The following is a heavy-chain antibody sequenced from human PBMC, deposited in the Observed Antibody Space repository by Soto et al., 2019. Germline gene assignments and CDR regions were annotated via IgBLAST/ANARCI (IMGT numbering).Heavy chain of an antibody. Sequence: GGSLRLSCVASGFTFSTYSMNWVRQAPGKGLEWVSYISSSSLTIYYADSVKGRFTIFRDNARNSLYLQMNSLRDEDTALYYCARSPSAYANWFDPWGQGTLVTVSS. CDR1: GFTFSTYS. D-gene: IGHD2-8*01. CDR3: ARSPSAYANWFDP. CDR2: ISSSSLTI. V-gene: IGHV3-48*02. J-gene: IGHJ5*02.